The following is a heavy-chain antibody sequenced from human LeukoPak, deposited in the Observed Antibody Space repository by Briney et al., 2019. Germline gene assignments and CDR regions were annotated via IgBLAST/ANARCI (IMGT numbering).Heavy chain of an antibody. CDR1: GFTFSSYG. Sequence: PGGSLRLSCAASGFTFSSYGMHWVRQAPGKGLEWVAFIRYDGSNKYYADSVKGRFTISRDNSKNTRYLQMNSLRAEDTAVYYCAKPRYQLPIFDYWGQGTLVTVSS. CDR3: AKPRYQLPIFDY. J-gene: IGHJ4*02. CDR2: IRYDGSNK. D-gene: IGHD2-2*01. V-gene: IGHV3-30*02.